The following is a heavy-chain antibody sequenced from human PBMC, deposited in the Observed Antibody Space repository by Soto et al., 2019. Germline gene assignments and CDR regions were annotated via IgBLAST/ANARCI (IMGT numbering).Heavy chain of an antibody. V-gene: IGHV4-34*01. CDR3: ARERRIFGVVIIPYGGYYMDV. D-gene: IGHD3-3*01. CDR1: GGSFSGYY. Sequence: SETLSLTCAVYGGSFSGYYWSWIRQPPGKGLEWIGEINHSGSTNYNPSLKSRVTISVDTSKNQFSLKLSSVTAADTAVYYCARERRIFGVVIIPYGGYYMDVWGKGTTVTVSS. CDR2: INHSGST. J-gene: IGHJ6*03.